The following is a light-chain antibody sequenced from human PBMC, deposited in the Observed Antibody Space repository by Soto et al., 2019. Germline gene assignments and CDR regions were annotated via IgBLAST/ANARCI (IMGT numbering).Light chain of an antibody. Sequence: DIQMTQSPSTLSASVGDRVTITCRASQSISSWLAWYQQKPGKAPKLLIYKASSLESGVPSRFSGSGSGTEFTLTSSSLQPDDFETYYCQQYNTYSPVTFGQGTKVEIK. CDR1: QSISSW. CDR2: KAS. J-gene: IGKJ1*01. CDR3: QQYNTYSPVT. V-gene: IGKV1-5*03.